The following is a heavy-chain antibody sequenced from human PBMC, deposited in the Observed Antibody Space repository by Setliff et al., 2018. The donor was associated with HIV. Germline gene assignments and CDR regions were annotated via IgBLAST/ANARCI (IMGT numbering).Heavy chain of an antibody. CDR2: IKQDGSEQ. CDR3: AREGGSGYYYVNY. Sequence: GGSLRLSCAASGFTFSNYWMSWVRQALGKGLEWVANIKQDGSEQFYVDSVKGRFTISRDNARNSLYLQMNSLRVEDTAVCYCAREGGSGYYYVNYWGQGTLVTVSS. CDR1: GFTFSNYW. V-gene: IGHV3-7*03. D-gene: IGHD3-22*01. J-gene: IGHJ4*02.